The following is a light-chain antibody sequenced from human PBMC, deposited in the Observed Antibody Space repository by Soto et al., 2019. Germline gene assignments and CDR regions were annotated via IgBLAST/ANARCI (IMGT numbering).Light chain of an antibody. CDR3: SSYAGSTDV. J-gene: IGLJ1*01. V-gene: IGLV2-8*01. CDR2: ENN. Sequence: QSALTQPPSASGSPGQSVTISCTGTSTDVGGYNYVSWYQQHPGKAPKLMIYENNTRPSGVPDRFSGSKSGKTASLSVSGLQAEDEADYYCSSYAGSTDVFGTGTKVTAL. CDR1: STDVGGYNY.